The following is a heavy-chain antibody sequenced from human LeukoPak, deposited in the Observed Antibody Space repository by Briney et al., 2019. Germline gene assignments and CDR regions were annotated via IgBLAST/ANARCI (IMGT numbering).Heavy chain of an antibody. CDR2: INPNSGGT. CDR3: ARDFWSGSAHFDY. Sequence: ASVKVSCKASGYTFTGYYMHWVRQAPGQGLEWMGWINPNSGGTNYAQKFQGRVTMTGDTSISTAYMELSRLRSDDTAVYYCARDFWSGSAHFDYWGQGTLVTVSS. CDR1: GYTFTGYY. V-gene: IGHV1-2*02. D-gene: IGHD3-3*01. J-gene: IGHJ4*02.